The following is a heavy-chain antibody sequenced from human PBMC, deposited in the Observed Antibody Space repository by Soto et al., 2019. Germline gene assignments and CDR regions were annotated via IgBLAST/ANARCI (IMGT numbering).Heavy chain of an antibody. CDR2: ISGSGGST. CDR1: GLTFSSYA. J-gene: IGHJ5*02. Sequence: GGSMRISCAASGLTFSSYAMSWVRQAPGKVLEWVSAISGSGGSTYYADSVKGRFTISRDNSKNTLYLQMNSLRAEDTAVYYCAKDGSGYCSSTSCSNWFDPWGQGTLVTVSS. D-gene: IGHD2-2*01. V-gene: IGHV3-23*01. CDR3: AKDGSGYCSSTSCSNWFDP.